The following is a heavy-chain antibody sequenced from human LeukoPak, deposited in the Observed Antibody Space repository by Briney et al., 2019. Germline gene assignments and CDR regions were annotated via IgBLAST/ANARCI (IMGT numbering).Heavy chain of an antibody. D-gene: IGHD2/OR15-2a*01. J-gene: IGHJ6*02. Sequence: SETLSLTCSVSGGSMTNLYWTWLRQPPAKGLEWIGDIYDSGSTRYNTSLESRVTISVDTSKNQFSLKLSSVTAADTAVYYCAKGGSTNFYYGDVWGQGTTVTVSS. CDR2: IYDSGST. CDR1: GGSMTNLY. CDR3: AKGGSTNFYYGDV. V-gene: IGHV4-59*01.